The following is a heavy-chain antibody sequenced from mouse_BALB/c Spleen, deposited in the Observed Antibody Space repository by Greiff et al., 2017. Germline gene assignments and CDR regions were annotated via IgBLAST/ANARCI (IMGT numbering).Heavy chain of an antibody. CDR3: ARGGYCLDY. CDR2: IYPGNVNT. D-gene: IGHD2-3*01. Sequence: QVQLQQSGPELVKPGASVRISCKASGYTFTSYYIHWVKQRPGQGLEWIGWIYPGNVNTKYNEKFKGKATLTADKSSSTAYMQLSSLTSEDSAVYFCARGGYCLDYWGQGTTLTVSS. CDR1: GYTFTSYY. J-gene: IGHJ2*01. V-gene: IGHV1S56*01.